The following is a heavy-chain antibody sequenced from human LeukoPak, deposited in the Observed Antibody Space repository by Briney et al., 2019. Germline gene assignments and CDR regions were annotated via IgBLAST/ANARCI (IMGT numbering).Heavy chain of an antibody. D-gene: IGHD6-19*01. V-gene: IGHV4-39*01. CDR2: FCYSGST. CDR3: ARHVPNSSGWYYYGTDV. J-gene: IGHJ6*02. CDR1: GGSISSISSSNYY. Sequence: PLETLSLTCTVSGGSISSISSSNYYWGWIRQPPGKGLEWIGSFCYSGSTYYNPSLKNRVTISVDTSKNQFSLRLSSVTATDTAVYYCARHVPNSSGWYYYGTDVWGQGTTVTVSS.